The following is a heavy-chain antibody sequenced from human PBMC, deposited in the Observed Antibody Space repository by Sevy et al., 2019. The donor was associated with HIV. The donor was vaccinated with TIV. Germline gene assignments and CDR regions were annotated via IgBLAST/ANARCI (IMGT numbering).Heavy chain of an antibody. CDR2: ISSSGSYI. D-gene: IGHD3-22*01. CDR1: GFTLRSYT. CDR3: ARVRPYDTRDFDY. Sequence: GGSLRLSCLASGFTLRSYTMKWVRQAPGKGLECVSSISSSGSYIYYAYSVKGRFTISRDDAKNSLYLQMNTLRAEDAALYYCARVRPYDTRDFDYWGQGTLVTVSS. J-gene: IGHJ4*02. V-gene: IGHV3-21*01.